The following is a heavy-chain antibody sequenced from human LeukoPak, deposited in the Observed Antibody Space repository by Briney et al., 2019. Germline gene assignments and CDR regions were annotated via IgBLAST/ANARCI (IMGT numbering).Heavy chain of an antibody. D-gene: IGHD1-20*01. J-gene: IGHJ4*02. CDR2: IKSKADGETI. V-gene: IGHV3-15*07. CDR3: STLTSRGLSDS. CDR1: GFTFTNAW. Sequence: GGSLRLSCAASGFTFTNAWMNWVRRAPGKGLEWVGRIKSKADGETIDYAAPVKGRFTFSRDDSKNMLYLQMNSLKSEDTAVYYCSTLTSRGLSDSWGQGTLVTVSS.